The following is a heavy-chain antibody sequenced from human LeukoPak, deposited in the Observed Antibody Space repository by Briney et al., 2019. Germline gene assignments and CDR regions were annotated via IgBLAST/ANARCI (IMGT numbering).Heavy chain of an antibody. Sequence: GGSLRLSCAASGFTFSSYAMSWVRRTPGQGLEWVSAISGSDGRTYYADSVKGRFTISIDNSKNTLYLQMNSLRADDTAVFYCAKDRDTYGYVTSFDYWGQGTLVTVSS. CDR1: GFTFSSYA. D-gene: IGHD5-18*01. J-gene: IGHJ4*02. CDR2: ISGSDGRT. V-gene: IGHV3-23*01. CDR3: AKDRDTYGYVTSFDY.